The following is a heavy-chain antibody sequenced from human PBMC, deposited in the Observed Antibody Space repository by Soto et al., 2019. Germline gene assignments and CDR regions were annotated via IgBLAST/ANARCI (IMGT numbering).Heavy chain of an antibody. CDR3: ARHAAYYDFWSGYYNYYMDV. V-gene: IGHV4-59*08. D-gene: IGHD3-3*01. CDR1: GGSISSYY. J-gene: IGHJ6*03. Sequence: PSETLSLTCTVSGGSISSYYWSWIRQPPGKGLEWIGYIYYSGSTNYNPSLKSRVTISVDTSKNQFSLKLSSVTAADTAVYYCARHAAYYDFWSGYYNYYMDVWGKGTTVTVSS. CDR2: IYYSGST.